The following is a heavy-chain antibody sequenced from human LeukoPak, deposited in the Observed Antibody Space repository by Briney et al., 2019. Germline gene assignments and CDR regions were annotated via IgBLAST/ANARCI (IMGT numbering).Heavy chain of an antibody. CDR3: ATQNGGYSHAFDI. J-gene: IGHJ3*02. V-gene: IGHV3-48*03. D-gene: IGHD5-18*01. CDR1: GFTFGSYE. Sequence: GGSLRLSCTPSGFTFGSYEMHWVRQAPGKGLEWVSYITSSGRTIYYANSVKGRFTISRDNAKNSLYLQMNSLRAEDTAVYYCATQNGGYSHAFDIWGQGTMVSVSS. CDR2: ITSSGRTI.